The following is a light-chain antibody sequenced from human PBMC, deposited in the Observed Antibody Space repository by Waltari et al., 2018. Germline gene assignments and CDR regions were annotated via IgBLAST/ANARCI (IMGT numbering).Light chain of an antibody. Sequence: EIVLTQSPATLSLSPGERGTLSGRASQGVSSNLAWYQQKPGQAPRLLIYDASNRATGVPARFSGSGSGTDFTLTISSLEPEDFAVYYCQQRGTWPLTFGGGTKVEIK. CDR1: QGVSSN. CDR2: DAS. CDR3: QQRGTWPLT. J-gene: IGKJ4*01. V-gene: IGKV3-11*01.